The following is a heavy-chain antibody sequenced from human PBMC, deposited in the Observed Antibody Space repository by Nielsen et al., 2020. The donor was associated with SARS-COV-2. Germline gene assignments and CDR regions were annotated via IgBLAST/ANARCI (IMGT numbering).Heavy chain of an antibody. CDR3: ARGTLSPVTTGDY. V-gene: IGHV3-30*14. Sequence: GGSLRLSCAASGFTFNNYPMHWVRQAPGKGLEWVAVISYDGSNKYFADSVKGRFTISRDNSKNTLYLQMNSLRAEDTAVYYCARGTLSPVTTGDYWGQGTLVTVSS. D-gene: IGHD4-17*01. CDR2: ISYDGSNK. CDR1: GFTFNNYP. J-gene: IGHJ4*02.